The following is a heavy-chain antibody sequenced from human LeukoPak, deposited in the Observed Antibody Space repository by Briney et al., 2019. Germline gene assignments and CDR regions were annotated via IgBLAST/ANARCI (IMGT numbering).Heavy chain of an antibody. CDR1: GYTFTGYY. D-gene: IGHD2-15*01. V-gene: IGHV1-2*02. Sequence: ASVKVSCKASGYTFTGYYMHWVRQAPGQGLEWMGWINSNSGGTNYAQKVQGRVTMTRDTSISTVYMELGRLRSDDPAVYYCAREKVEGANWFDPWGQGTLVTVFS. CDR3: AREKVEGANWFDP. J-gene: IGHJ5*02. CDR2: INSNSGGT.